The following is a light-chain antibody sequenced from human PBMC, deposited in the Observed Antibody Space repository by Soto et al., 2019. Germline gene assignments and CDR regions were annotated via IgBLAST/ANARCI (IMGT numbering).Light chain of an antibody. Sequence: QSALTQPASVSGSPGQSITISCTGTSSDVGGYNYVSWYQKHPGKAPKLMIYDVSNRPSGVSNRFSGSKSGNTASLTISGLQAEDEADYYCSSYTSSSFWVFGGGTKVTVL. J-gene: IGLJ3*02. V-gene: IGLV2-14*01. CDR1: SSDVGGYNY. CDR2: DVS. CDR3: SSYTSSSFWV.